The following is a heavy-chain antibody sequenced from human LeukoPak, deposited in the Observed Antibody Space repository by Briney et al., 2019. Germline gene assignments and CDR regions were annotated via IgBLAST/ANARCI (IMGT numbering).Heavy chain of an antibody. CDR3: ARKRAGIYYYDSSGYYDY. Sequence: SETLSLTCAVYGGSFSGYYWSWIRQPPGKGLEWIGEINHSGSTNYNPSLKSRVTISVDTSKTQFSLKLSSVTAADTAVYYCARKRAGIYYYDSSGYYDYWGQGTLVTVSS. CDR2: INHSGST. V-gene: IGHV4-34*01. CDR1: GGSFSGYY. J-gene: IGHJ4*02. D-gene: IGHD3-22*01.